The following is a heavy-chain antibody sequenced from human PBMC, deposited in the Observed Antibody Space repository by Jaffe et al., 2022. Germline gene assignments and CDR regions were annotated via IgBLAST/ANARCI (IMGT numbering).Heavy chain of an antibody. J-gene: IGHJ4*02. D-gene: IGHD6-19*01. CDR2: IDWDDDK. CDR1: GFSLSTSGMC. Sequence: QVTLRESGPALVKPTQTLTLTCTFSGFSLSTSGMCVSWIRQPPGKALEWLALIDWDDDKYYSTSLKTRLTISKDTSKNQVVLTMTNMDPVDTATYYCARIWAPRGSGSYYFDYWGQGTLVTVSS. CDR3: ARIWAPRGSGSYYFDY. V-gene: IGHV2-70*01.